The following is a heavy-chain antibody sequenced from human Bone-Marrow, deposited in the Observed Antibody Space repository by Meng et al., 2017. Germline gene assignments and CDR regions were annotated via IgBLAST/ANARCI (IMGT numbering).Heavy chain of an antibody. CDR1: GFTFSSYA. V-gene: IGHV3-30*04. CDR2: ISYDGSNK. CDR3: AREVSVAGLY. J-gene: IGHJ4*02. Sequence: GESLKISCAASGFTFSSYAMHWVRQAPGKGLEWVAVISYDGSNKYYADSVKGRFTISRDNSKNTLYLQMNSLRAEDTAVYYCAREVSVAGLYWGQGTLVTVSS. D-gene: IGHD6-19*01.